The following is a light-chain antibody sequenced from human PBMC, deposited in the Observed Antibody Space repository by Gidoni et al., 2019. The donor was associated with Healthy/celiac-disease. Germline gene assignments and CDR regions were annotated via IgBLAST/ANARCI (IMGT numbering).Light chain of an antibody. Sequence: DIQMTQSPSSLSASIGDRVTITCRASQSISSYLNWYQQKPGKAPKLLIYAASSLQSGVPSRFSGSGSGTDFTLTISSLQPEDFATYYCQQSYSTLWTFAQXTKVEIK. CDR2: AAS. J-gene: IGKJ1*01. CDR1: QSISSY. V-gene: IGKV1-39*01. CDR3: QQSYSTLWT.